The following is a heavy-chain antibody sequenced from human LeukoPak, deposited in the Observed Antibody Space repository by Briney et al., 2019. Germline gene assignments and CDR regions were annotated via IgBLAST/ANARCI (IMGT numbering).Heavy chain of an antibody. CDR3: TTVRDRWIQLWESDY. CDR2: IKSKTDGGTT. J-gene: IGHJ4*02. Sequence: GGSLRLSCAASGFTFSNAWMSWVRQAPGKGLEWVGRIKSKTDGGTTDYAAPVKGRFTISRDDSKNTLYLQMNSLKTEDTAVYYCTTVRDRWIQLWESDYWGQGTLVTVSS. CDR1: GFTFSNAW. D-gene: IGHD5-18*01. V-gene: IGHV3-15*01.